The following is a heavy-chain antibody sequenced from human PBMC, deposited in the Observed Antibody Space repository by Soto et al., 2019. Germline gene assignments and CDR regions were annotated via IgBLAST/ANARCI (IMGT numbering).Heavy chain of an antibody. J-gene: IGHJ4*02. CDR3: ATGQYYYDSSGYYYS. Sequence: PGGSLRLSCAASGFTFGDYDRSWIRQAPGKGLEWVSYISSSSSYTNYADSVKGRFTISRDNAKNSLYLQMNSLRAEDTAVYYCATGQYYYDSSGYYYSWGQGTLVTSPQ. CDR2: ISSSSSYT. D-gene: IGHD3-22*01. CDR1: GFTFGDYD. V-gene: IGHV3-11*03.